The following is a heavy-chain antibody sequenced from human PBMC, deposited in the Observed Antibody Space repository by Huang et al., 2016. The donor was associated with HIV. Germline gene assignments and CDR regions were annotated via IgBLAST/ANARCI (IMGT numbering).Heavy chain of an antibody. D-gene: IGHD3-3*01. CDR1: GFTFSSYG. J-gene: IGHJ4*02. V-gene: IGHV3-30*03. CDR3: ARGPIRFLAWLLNFDY. Sequence: QILLIESGGGVVQPGRSLRLSCAASGFTFSSYGMHWVRQAPGKVVEWVAVRSYDEDNKYYADSVRGRFTISRDNSKNTLYLQMNSLRIEDTAVYYCARGPIRFLAWLLNFDYWGQGALVTVSS. CDR2: RSYDEDNK.